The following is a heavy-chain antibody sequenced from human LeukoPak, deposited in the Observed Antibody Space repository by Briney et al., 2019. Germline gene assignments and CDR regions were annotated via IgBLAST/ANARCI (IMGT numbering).Heavy chain of an antibody. CDR2: ISYDGSNK. CDR3: AKDVAVAEDYEGGDY. CDR1: GFTFSSYA. Sequence: GGSLRLSCAASGFTFSSYAMHWVRQAPGKGLEWVAVISYDGSNKYYADSVKGRFTISRDNSKNTLYLQMNSLRAEDTAVYYCAKDVAVAEDYEGGDYWGQGTLVTVSS. V-gene: IGHV3-30-3*01. J-gene: IGHJ4*02. D-gene: IGHD6-19*01.